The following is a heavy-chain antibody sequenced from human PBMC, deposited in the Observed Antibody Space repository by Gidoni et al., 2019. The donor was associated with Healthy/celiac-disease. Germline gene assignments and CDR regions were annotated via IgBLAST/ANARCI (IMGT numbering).Heavy chain of an antibody. D-gene: IGHD4-17*01. V-gene: IGHV3-33*01. CDR3: ARDGDDYGDYEGENAFDI. CDR1: GFTFSSYC. Sequence: QLQLMESGGGVVQPGRSLRLSCAASGFTFSSYCLHWVRQAPGQGLEWVAVIWYDGSNKYYADSVKGRFTISRDNSKNTLYLQMNSLRAEDTAVYYCARDGDDYGDYEGENAFDIWGQGTMVTVSS. J-gene: IGHJ3*02. CDR2: IWYDGSNK.